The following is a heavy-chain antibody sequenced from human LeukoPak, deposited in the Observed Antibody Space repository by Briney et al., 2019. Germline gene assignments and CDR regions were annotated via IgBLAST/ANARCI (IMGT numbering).Heavy chain of an antibody. V-gene: IGHV3-53*01. CDR2: IYSGGST. CDR1: GFTVSSNY. D-gene: IGHD2-21*02. Sequence: GGSLRLSCAASGFTVSSNYMSWVRQAPGKGLEWASVIYSGGSTYYADSVKGRFTISRDNSKNTLYLQMNSLRAEDTAVYYCARGPGDRAFDYWGQGTLVTVSS. J-gene: IGHJ4*02. CDR3: ARGPGDRAFDY.